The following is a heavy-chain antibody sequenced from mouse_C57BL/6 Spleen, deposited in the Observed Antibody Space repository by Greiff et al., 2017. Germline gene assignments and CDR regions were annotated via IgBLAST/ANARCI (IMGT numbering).Heavy chain of an antibody. Sequence: VKLMESGAELVRPGTSVKVSCKASGYAFTNYLIEWVKQRPGQGLEWIGVINPGSGGTNYNEKFKGKATLTADKSSSTAYMQLSSLTSEDSAVYFCARGDYYGTLVYRGQGTTLTVSS. CDR1: GYAFTNYL. CDR3: ARGDYYGTLVY. D-gene: IGHD1-1*01. CDR2: INPGSGGT. V-gene: IGHV1-54*01. J-gene: IGHJ2*01.